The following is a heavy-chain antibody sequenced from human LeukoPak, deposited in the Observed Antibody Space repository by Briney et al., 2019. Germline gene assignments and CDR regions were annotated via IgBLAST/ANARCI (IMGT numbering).Heavy chain of an antibody. Sequence: ASVKVSCKASGYTFTGYYIHWVRQAPGQGLEWMGWINPNSGGTNYAQKSLGRVTLTRDTSISTAYMELSTLRSDDTAVYFCARDLYSYDSSGSGYWGQGTLVTVSS. CDR1: GYTFTGYY. V-gene: IGHV1-2*02. D-gene: IGHD3-22*01. CDR2: INPNSGGT. J-gene: IGHJ4*02. CDR3: ARDLYSYDSSGSGY.